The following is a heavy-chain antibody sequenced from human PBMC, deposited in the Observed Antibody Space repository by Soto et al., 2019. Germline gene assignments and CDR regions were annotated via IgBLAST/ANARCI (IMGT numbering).Heavy chain of an antibody. D-gene: IGHD2-2*03. J-gene: IGHJ6*02. Sequence: GGSLRLSCAASGFTFSSYAMHWVRQAPGKGLEWVAVISYDGNNKYYADSVKGRFTISRDNSKNTLYLQMNSLRAEDTAVYYCARDHIDGYCSSTSCQYYDMDVWGQGTTVTVSS. CDR1: GFTFSSYA. CDR3: ARDHIDGYCSSTSCQYYDMDV. V-gene: IGHV3-30-3*01. CDR2: ISYDGNNK.